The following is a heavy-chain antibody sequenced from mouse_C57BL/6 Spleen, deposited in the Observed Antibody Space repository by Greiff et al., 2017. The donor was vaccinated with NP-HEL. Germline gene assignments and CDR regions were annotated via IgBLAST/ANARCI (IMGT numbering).Heavy chain of an antibody. J-gene: IGHJ4*01. V-gene: IGHV2-6*01. Sequence: VQLVESGPGLVAPSQRLSITCTVSGFSLTSYGVDWVRQSPGKGLEWLGVIWGVGSTNYNSALKSRLSISKDNSKSQVFLKMNSLQTDDTAMYYCARSTTVDAMDYWGQGTSVTVSS. CDR3: ARSTTVDAMDY. CDR2: IWGVGST. CDR1: GFSLTSYG. D-gene: IGHD1-1*01.